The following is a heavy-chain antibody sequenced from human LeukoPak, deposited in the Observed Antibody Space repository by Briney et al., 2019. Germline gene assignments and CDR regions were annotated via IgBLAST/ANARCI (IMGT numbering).Heavy chain of an antibody. CDR3: AKDRSSSGYYRGPFDY. CDR2: ISWNSGSI. V-gene: IGHV3-9*03. D-gene: IGHD3-22*01. Sequence: GGSLRLSCAASGFTFDDYAMHWVRQAPGEGLEWVSGISWNSGSIGYADSVKGRFTISRDNAKNSLYLQMNSLRAEDMALYYCAKDRSSSGYYRGPFDYWGQGTLVTVSS. CDR1: GFTFDDYA. J-gene: IGHJ4*02.